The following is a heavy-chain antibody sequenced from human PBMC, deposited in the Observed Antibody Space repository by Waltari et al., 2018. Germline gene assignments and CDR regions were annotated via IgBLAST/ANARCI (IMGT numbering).Heavy chain of an antibody. V-gene: IGHV1-69*14. CDR2: ITPIFCTA. D-gene: IGHD3-22*01. Sequence: QVQLVQSGAEVKKPGSSVKVSCKASGGTFSSYAISWVRQAPGQGLEWRGGITPIFCTANYAQKFQGRVTITADKSTSTAYMELSSLRSEDTAVYYCAREPLYDSSGYYYPYFDYWGQGTLVTVSS. J-gene: IGHJ4*02. CDR1: GGTFSSYA. CDR3: AREPLYDSSGYYYPYFDY.